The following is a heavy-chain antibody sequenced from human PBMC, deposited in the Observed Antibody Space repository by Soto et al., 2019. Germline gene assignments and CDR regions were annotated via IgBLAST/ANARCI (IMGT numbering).Heavy chain of an antibody. D-gene: IGHD3-16*02. CDR2: IYYSGST. J-gene: IGHJ4*02. V-gene: IGHV4-59*01. CDR1: GGSISSYY. Sequence: QVQLQESGPGLVKPSETLSLTCTVSGGSISSYYWSWIRQPPGKGLEWIGYIYYSGSTNYNPSLRSRRTISVDTSKNHFSPKLSSVTAADAAVYYCAIDKGYRTDYWGQGTLVTVSS. CDR3: AIDKGYRTDY.